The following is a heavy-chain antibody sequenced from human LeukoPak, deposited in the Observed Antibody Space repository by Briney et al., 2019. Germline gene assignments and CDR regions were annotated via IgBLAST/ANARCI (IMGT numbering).Heavy chain of an antibody. Sequence: GSLRLSCAASGFTFSSYAMHWVRQAPGKGLEWVAVISYDGSNKYYADSVKGRFTISRDNSKNTLYLQMNSLRAEDTAVYYCARVILHGFLEWLLTPVDYWGQGTLVTVSS. CDR1: GFTFSSYA. CDR3: ARVILHGFLEWLLTPVDY. D-gene: IGHD3-3*01. J-gene: IGHJ4*02. V-gene: IGHV3-30-3*01. CDR2: ISYDGSNK.